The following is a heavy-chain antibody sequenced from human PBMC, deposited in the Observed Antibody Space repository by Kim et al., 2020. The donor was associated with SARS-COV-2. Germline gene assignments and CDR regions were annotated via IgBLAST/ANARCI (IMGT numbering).Heavy chain of an antibody. Sequence: SNNSNPPLKGRVTMSADTTRNQFSLKLSSVTAADTAVYYCARVDSGWYHYWGQGTLVTVSS. D-gene: IGHD6-19*01. V-gene: IGHV4-4*07. CDR2: SN. J-gene: IGHJ4*02. CDR3: ARVDSGWYHY.